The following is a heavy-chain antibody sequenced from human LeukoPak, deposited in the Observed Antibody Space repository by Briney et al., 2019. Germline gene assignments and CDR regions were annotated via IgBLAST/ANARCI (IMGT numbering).Heavy chain of an antibody. D-gene: IGHD3-10*01. V-gene: IGHV1-46*01. CDR2: INPSGGST. CDR3: ARGVRYYGSGSYYMVY. CDR1: GYTFTSYY. Sequence: ASVKVSCKASGYTFTSYYMHWVRQAPGQGLEWMGIINPSGGSTSYAQKFQGRVTMTRDTSTSTVYMELSSLRSEDTAVYYCARGVRYYGSGSYYMVYWGQGTLVTVSS. J-gene: IGHJ4*02.